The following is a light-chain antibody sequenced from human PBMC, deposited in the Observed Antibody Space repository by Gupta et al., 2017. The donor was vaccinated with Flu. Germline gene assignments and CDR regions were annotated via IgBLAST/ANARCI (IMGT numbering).Light chain of an antibody. CDR3: QHSSCCPLT. CDR1: QSVSSN. CDR2: DAS. V-gene: IGKV3-11*01. Sequence: DIVMTQSPATLSSSLGERATLSCRASQSVSSNLAWYQQKPGQAPRLLIYDASNRDTGIPARFSGSGSGTVFTLTISKVEPEVVSLYFDQHSSCCPLTFGQGTKVEIK. J-gene: IGKJ4*01.